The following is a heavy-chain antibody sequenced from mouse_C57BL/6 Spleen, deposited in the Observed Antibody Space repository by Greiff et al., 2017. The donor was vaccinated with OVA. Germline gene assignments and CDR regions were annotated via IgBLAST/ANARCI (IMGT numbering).Heavy chain of an antibody. CDR2: IYPGSGCT. J-gene: IGHJ1*03. CDR1: GYPFTSYW. D-gene: IGHD1-1*01. V-gene: IGHV1-55*01. Sequence: QVQLQQPGAELVKPGASVKMSCKASGYPFTSYWITWVKQRPGQGLEWIGVIYPGSGCTNYNEKFKSKATLTVDTSSSTAYMQLSRLTSEDSAVYYCARGGYYGSSTYWDFDVWGTGTTVTVAT. CDR3: ARGGYYGSSTYWDFDV.